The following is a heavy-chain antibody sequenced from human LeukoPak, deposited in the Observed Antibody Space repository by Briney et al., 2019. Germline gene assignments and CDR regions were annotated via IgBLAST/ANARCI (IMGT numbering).Heavy chain of an antibody. CDR2: ISGSGGST. J-gene: IGHJ4*02. CDR3: ATRGRDREFDY. Sequence: GGSLRLSCAASGFTFSSYAMSWVRPAPGKGLGWVSAISGSGGSTYYADSVKGRFTISRDNSKNTLYLQMNSLRAEDTAVYYCATRGRDREFDYWGQGTLVTVSS. CDR1: GFTFSSYA. D-gene: IGHD1-26*01. V-gene: IGHV3-23*01.